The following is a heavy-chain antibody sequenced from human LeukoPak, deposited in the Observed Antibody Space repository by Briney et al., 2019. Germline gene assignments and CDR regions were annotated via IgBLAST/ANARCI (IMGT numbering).Heavy chain of an antibody. Sequence: GGSLRLSCAASGFTFSSYAMHWVRQAPGKGLEWVAVMSYGGSNEYYADSVKGRFTISRDNSKNTLYLQMNSLRAEDTAVYYCARADIHYYYGMDVWGQGTTVTVPS. CDR3: ARADIHYYYGMDV. D-gene: IGHD3-9*01. CDR1: GFTFSSYA. CDR2: MSYGGSNE. V-gene: IGHV3-30-3*01. J-gene: IGHJ6*01.